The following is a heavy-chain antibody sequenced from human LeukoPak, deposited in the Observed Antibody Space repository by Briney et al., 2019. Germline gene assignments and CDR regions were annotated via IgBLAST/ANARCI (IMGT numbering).Heavy chain of an antibody. Sequence: GGTLRLSCAASGFTFSSYGMSWVRQAPGKGLEWVSAISGSGGSTYYADSVKGRFTISRDNSKNTLYLQMNSLRAEDTAVYYCAKSSTYYYDSSGYYYHDYWGQGTLVTVSP. CDR2: ISGSGGST. CDR3: AKSSTYYYDSSGYYYHDY. V-gene: IGHV3-23*01. CDR1: GFTFSSYG. J-gene: IGHJ4*02. D-gene: IGHD3-22*01.